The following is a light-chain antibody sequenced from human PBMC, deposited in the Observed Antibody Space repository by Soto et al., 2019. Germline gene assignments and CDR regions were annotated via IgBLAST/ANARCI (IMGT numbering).Light chain of an antibody. J-gene: IGLJ1*01. CDR2: SNN. CDR3: ATWDDSLNGYV. V-gene: IGLV1-44*01. Sequence: QSVLAQPPSASESPGQRVTISCSGSSSNVGSNAVSWYQQLPGTAPTLLIYSNNERLSGVPDRFSGSKSGTSASLAISGLQSEDEADYYCATWDDSLNGYVFGTGTKVTVL. CDR1: SSNVGSNA.